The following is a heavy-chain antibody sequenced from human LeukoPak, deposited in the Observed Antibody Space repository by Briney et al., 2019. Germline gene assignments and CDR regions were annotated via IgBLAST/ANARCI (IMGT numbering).Heavy chain of an antibody. Sequence: GGSLRLSCAASGFTFSSYAMSWVRQAPGKGLEWVSAISDSGGSTYYADSVKGRFTISRDNSKNTLYLQMNSLRAEDTAVYYCAKGVSSVVYALNWFDPWGQGTLVTVSS. D-gene: IGHD2-8*02. J-gene: IGHJ5*02. CDR2: ISDSGGST. V-gene: IGHV3-23*01. CDR1: GFTFSSYA. CDR3: AKGVSSVVYALNWFDP.